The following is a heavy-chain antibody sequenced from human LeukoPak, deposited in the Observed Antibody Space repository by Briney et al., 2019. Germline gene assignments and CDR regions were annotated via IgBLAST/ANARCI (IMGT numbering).Heavy chain of an antibody. J-gene: IGHJ3*02. V-gene: IGHV1-18*01. Sequence: WASVTVSCMASGYTFTSYGISWVRPAPGQGLEWMGWISAYNGNTNYAQKLQGRVTMTTDTSTSTAYMELRSLRSDDTAVYYCAGGGGSRRYAFDIWGQGTMVTVSS. CDR2: ISAYNGNT. CDR1: GYTFTSYG. CDR3: AGGGGSRRYAFDI. D-gene: IGHD3-10*01.